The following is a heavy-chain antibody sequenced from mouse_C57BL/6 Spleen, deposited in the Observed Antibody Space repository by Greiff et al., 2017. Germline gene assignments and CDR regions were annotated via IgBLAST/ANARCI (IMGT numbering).Heavy chain of an antibody. D-gene: IGHD1-1*01. Sequence: EVKLQESGGGLVKPGGSLKLSCAASGFTFSSYTMSWVRQTPEKRLEWVATISGGGGNTYYPDSVKGRFTISRDNAKNTLYLQMSSLRSEDTALYYCARHEDYYGSGAFDYWGQGTTLTVSS. CDR2: ISGGGGNT. J-gene: IGHJ2*01. CDR1: GFTFSSYT. CDR3: ARHEDYYGSGAFDY. V-gene: IGHV5-9*01.